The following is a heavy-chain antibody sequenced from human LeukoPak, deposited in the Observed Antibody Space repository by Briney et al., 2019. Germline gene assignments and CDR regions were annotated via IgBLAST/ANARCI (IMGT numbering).Heavy chain of an antibody. J-gene: IGHJ2*01. CDR3: ARRAGYCSGGTCFDWYFDL. V-gene: IGHV3-30*02. CDR1: GFTFSRQG. D-gene: IGHD2-15*01. Sequence: GGSLRLSCAASGFTFSRQGMHWVRQAPGKGLEWVAFVRYDGSNKYFPDSVKGRVTISRDNSKNTLYLQMSSLRVEDTAVYYCARRAGYCSGGTCFDWYFDLWGRGTLVIVSP. CDR2: VRYDGSNK.